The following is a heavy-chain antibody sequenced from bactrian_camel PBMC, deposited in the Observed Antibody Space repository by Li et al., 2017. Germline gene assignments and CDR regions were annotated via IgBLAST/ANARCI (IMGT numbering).Heavy chain of an antibody. CDR2: LDSDGTT. Sequence: DVQLVESGGVSVQAGGSLRLSCSASMFTYSRLCMAWFRQTPGREREVVASLDSDGTTEYADSVKGRFTISQDNAKNTLYLDMNPLKFEDTAMYHCAASGSLSWGNLQYWLLREVTYTYWGQGTQVTVS. J-gene: IGHJ4*01. V-gene: IGHV3S67*01. CDR1: MFTYSRLC. CDR3: AASGSLSWGNLQYWLLREVTYTY. D-gene: IGHD1*01.